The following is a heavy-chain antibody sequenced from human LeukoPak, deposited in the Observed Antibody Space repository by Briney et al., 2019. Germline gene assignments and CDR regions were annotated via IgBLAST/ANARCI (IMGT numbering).Heavy chain of an antibody. J-gene: IGHJ4*02. CDR3: ARRGKYSSDY. CDR2: IYSSGTT. D-gene: IGHD5-18*01. CDR1: GGSISSYY. Sequence: SETLSLTCTVSGGSISSYYWSWIRQPAGKGLEWIGRIYSSGTTTYNPSLKSRVTMSVDTSKNQFSLKLTSVTAADTAVYYCARRGKYSSDYWGQGTLVTVSS. V-gene: IGHV4-4*07.